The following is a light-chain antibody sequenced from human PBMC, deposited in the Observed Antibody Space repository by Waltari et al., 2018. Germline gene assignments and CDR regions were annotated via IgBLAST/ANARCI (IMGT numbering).Light chain of an antibody. CDR2: RAS. CDR1: QTISSW. Sequence: DVQMTQSPSTLSASVGDRVTITCRASQTISSWLAWFQQKPGKAPKLLIYRASSLPTGVPSRFSGSGSGTEFALTISSLQPDDFATYYCQHYIHYPYTFGQGTKLEIK. J-gene: IGKJ2*01. V-gene: IGKV1-5*03. CDR3: QHYIHYPYT.